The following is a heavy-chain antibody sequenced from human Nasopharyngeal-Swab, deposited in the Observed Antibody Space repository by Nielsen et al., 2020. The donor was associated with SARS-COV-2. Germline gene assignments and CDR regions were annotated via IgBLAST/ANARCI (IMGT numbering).Heavy chain of an antibody. Sequence: SETLSLTCTVSGGSISSYYWSWIRQPPGKGLEWIGYIYYSGSTNYNPSLQSRVTISVDTSKNQFSLKLSSVTAADTAVYYCARGYYDFWSGYYEYYYGMDVWGQGTLVTVSS. J-gene: IGHJ6*02. D-gene: IGHD3-3*01. CDR3: ARGYYDFWSGYYEYYYGMDV. CDR1: GGSISSYY. V-gene: IGHV4-59*01. CDR2: IYYSGST.